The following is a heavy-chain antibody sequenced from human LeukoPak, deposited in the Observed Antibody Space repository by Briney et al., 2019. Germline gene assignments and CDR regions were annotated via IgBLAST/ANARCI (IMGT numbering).Heavy chain of an antibody. J-gene: IGHJ4*02. Sequence: ASVKVSCKASGYTFTSYGISWVRQAPGQGLEWMGWISAYNGNTNYAQKLQGRVTMTTDTSTSTAYMELRSLRSDDTAVYYCARDRSASYDDYSDYWAVDYWGQGTLVTVSS. CDR3: ARDRSASYDDYSDYWAVDY. CDR1: GYTFTSYG. V-gene: IGHV1-18*04. CDR2: ISAYNGNT. D-gene: IGHD4-11*01.